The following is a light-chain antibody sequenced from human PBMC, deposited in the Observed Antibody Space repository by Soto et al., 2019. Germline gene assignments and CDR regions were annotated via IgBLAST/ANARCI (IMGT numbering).Light chain of an antibody. Sequence: DIVMTQSPDSLAVSLGERATINCKSSQSVLYNSNNKNYLAWYQQRPGQAPRLLIHGASTRATGIPDRFSGSGSGTDFTLTISRLEPEDFAVYYCQQYGTSRLTFGGGTKVEIK. V-gene: IGKV4-1*01. CDR3: QQYGTSRLT. CDR1: QSVLYNSNNKNY. CDR2: GAS. J-gene: IGKJ4*01.